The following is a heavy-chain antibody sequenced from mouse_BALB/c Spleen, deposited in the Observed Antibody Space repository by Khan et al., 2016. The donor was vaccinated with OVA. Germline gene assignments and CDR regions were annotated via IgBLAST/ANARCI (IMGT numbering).Heavy chain of an antibody. V-gene: IGHV3-2*02. Sequence: VQLKQSGPGLVTPSQSLSLTCTVTGYSITSDYAWNWIRQFPGNNLEWMGYISYSGNTKYTPSLKSRISSTRNTSKNQFFMQLNSVTIEDTATYYCARIKGGDFDYWGQGTTLTVSS. CDR3: ARIKGGDFDY. CDR2: ISYSGNT. J-gene: IGHJ2*01. CDR1: GYSITSDYA.